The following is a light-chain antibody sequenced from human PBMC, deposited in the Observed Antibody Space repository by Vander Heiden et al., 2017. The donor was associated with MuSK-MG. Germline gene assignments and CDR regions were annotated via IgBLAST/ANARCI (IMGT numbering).Light chain of an antibody. CDR1: SSNIGSNT. CDR3: AAWDDSLNGWV. V-gene: IGLV1-44*01. CDR2: SNK. Sequence: GQRVTISCSGRSSNIGSNTVNWYQQLPGTAPKLLIYSNKQRPSGVPDRFSGSKSGTSASLAISGLQSEDEADYYCAAWDDSLNGWVFGGGTKLTVL. J-gene: IGLJ3*02.